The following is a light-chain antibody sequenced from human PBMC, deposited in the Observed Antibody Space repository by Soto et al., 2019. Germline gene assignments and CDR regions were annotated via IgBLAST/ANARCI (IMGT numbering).Light chain of an antibody. CDR1: GGHSNYS. CDR3: QTWGTGIHVV. CDR2: SNSDGSH. J-gene: IGLJ2*01. V-gene: IGLV4-69*01. Sequence: QLVLTQSPSASASLGASVKLTCTLSGGHSNYSIAWHQQRPERGPRYLMRSNSDGSHSKGDGIPDRFSGSSSGTERYLAISSLQSEDEADYYCQTWGTGIHVVFGGGTKLTVL.